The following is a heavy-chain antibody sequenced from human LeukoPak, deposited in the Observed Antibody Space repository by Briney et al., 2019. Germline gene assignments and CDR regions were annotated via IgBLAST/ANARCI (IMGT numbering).Heavy chain of an antibody. Sequence: ASVKVSCKASGGTFSSYAISWVRQAPGQGLEWMGRIIPIFGTANYAQKFQGRVTITTDESTSTAYMELSSLRSEDTAVHYCASLEDPPRTLRRDYYYYYMDVWGKGTTVTVSS. CDR1: GGTFSSYA. CDR3: ASLEDPPRTLRRDYYYYYMDV. CDR2: IIPIFGTA. J-gene: IGHJ6*03. V-gene: IGHV1-69*05. D-gene: IGHD1-1*01.